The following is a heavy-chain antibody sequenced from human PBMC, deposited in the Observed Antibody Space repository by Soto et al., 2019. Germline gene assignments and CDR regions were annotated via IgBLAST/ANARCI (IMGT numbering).Heavy chain of an antibody. CDR3: ARVTTMVRGSYYYYGMDV. D-gene: IGHD3-10*01. CDR2: IIPIFGTA. Sequence: SVKVSCKASGGTFSSYAISWVRQAPGQGLEWMGGIIPIFGTANYAQKFQGRVTITADESTSTAYMELSSLRSEDTAVYYCARVTTMVRGSYYYYGMDVWGQGTTVTVSS. J-gene: IGHJ6*02. CDR1: GGTFSSYA. V-gene: IGHV1-69*13.